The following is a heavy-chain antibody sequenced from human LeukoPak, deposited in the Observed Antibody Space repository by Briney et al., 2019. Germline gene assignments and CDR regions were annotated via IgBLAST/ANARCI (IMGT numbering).Heavy chain of an antibody. V-gene: IGHV3-7*01. CDR3: ARDRIAARPRYFDL. D-gene: IGHD6-6*01. CDR2: IKQDGSEK. Sequence: PGGPLRLSCAASGFTFSSCWMSWVRQAPGKGLEWVANIKQDGSEKYYVDSVKGRFTISRDNAKNSLYLQMNSLRAEDTAVYYCARDRIAARPRYFDLWGRGTLVTVSS. J-gene: IGHJ2*01. CDR1: GFTFSSCW.